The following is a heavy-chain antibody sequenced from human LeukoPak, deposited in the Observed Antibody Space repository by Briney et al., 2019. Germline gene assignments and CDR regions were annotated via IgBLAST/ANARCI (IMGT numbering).Heavy chain of an antibody. V-gene: IGHV3-23*01. Sequence: GGSLRLSCAASGFTFSSYAMSWVRQAPGKGLDWVSAISGSGGSTYYADSVKGRFTISRDNSKNTLYLQMNSLRAEDTAVYYCAKLYYYDSSGYSDWGQGTLVTVSS. D-gene: IGHD3-22*01. CDR1: GFTFSSYA. CDR2: ISGSGGST. CDR3: AKLYYYDSSGYSD. J-gene: IGHJ4*02.